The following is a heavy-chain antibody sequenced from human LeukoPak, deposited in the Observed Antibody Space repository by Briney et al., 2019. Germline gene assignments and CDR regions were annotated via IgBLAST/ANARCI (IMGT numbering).Heavy chain of an antibody. V-gene: IGHV3-21*04. CDR1: GFTFSSYS. CDR3: ARGPGRRELLPKNAFHI. Sequence: PGGSLRLSCAASGFTFSSYSMNWVRQAPGKGLEWVSSISSSSSYIYYADSVKGRFTISRDNAKNSLYLQMNSLRTEDTAVYYCARGPGRRELLPKNAFHIWGQGTMVTVSS. CDR2: ISSSSSYI. J-gene: IGHJ3*02. D-gene: IGHD1-7*01.